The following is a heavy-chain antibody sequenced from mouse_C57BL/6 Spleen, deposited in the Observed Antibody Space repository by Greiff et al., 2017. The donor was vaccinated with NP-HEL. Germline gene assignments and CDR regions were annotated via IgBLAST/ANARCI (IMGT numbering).Heavy chain of an antibody. J-gene: IGHJ4*01. CDR2: INPNYGGA. V-gene: IGHV1-22*01. Sequence: EVQLQQSGPELVKPGASVKMSCTASGYTFTDYNMHWVKQSHGTSLEWIGYINPNYGGASCNQQFKGKATLTVNKSSSTAYMELLSLTTEDSAVYYCARSRVNVLISPYAMDYWGQGTSVTVSS. D-gene: IGHD2-4*01. CDR3: ARSRVNVLISPYAMDY. CDR1: GYTFTDYN.